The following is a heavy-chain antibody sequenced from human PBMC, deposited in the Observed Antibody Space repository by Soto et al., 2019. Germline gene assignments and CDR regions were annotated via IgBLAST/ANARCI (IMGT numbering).Heavy chain of an antibody. Sequence: GASVKVSCKASGGTFSSYAISWVRQAPGQGLEWMGGIIPIFGTANYAQKFQGRVTITADESTSTAYMELSSLRSEDTAVYYCARVLNYYDSSGYSSDYWGQGTLVTVSS. CDR2: IIPIFGTA. CDR3: ARVLNYYDSSGYSSDY. CDR1: GGTFSSYA. J-gene: IGHJ4*02. D-gene: IGHD3-22*01. V-gene: IGHV1-69*13.